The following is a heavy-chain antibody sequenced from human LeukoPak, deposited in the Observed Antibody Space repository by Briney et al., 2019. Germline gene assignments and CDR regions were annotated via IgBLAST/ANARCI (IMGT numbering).Heavy chain of an antibody. D-gene: IGHD3-22*01. CDR1: GYTFTGYY. J-gene: IGHJ4*02. V-gene: IGHV1-2*04. CDR2: INPNSGGT. Sequence: ASVSVSCTASGYTFTGYYMHWVRQAPGQGLEWMGWINPNSGGTNYAQKFQGWVTMTRDTSISTAYMELSRLRSDDTAVYYCASYYYDSSGYYNFDYWGQGTLVTVSS. CDR3: ASYYYDSSGYYNFDY.